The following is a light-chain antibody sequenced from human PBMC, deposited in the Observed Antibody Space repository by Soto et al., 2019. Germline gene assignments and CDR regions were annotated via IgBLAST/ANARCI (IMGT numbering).Light chain of an antibody. CDR3: AAWDANLSGLV. CDR2: RAD. Sequence: QSVLTQPPSASGTPGQTVTISCSGGSSNIGSNYVYWYHQLPGAAPRLLMYRADQRPSGVPDRFSGSKSGTSASLAISGLRSEDEADYYCAAWDANLSGLVFGGGTKLTVL. V-gene: IGLV1-47*01. J-gene: IGLJ2*01. CDR1: SSNIGSNY.